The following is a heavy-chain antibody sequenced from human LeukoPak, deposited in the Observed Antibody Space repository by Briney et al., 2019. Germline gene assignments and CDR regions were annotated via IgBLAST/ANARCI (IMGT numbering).Heavy chain of an antibody. V-gene: IGHV4-39*07. CDR3: AREIVVVPAALDY. CDR1: GGSISSSSYY. J-gene: IGHJ4*02. CDR2: IYYSGST. Sequence: SETLSLTCTVSGGSISSSSYYWGWIRQPPGKGLEWIGGIYYSGSTYYNPSLKSRVTISVDTSKNQFSLKLSSVTAADTAVYYCAREIVVVPAALDYWGQGTLVTVSS. D-gene: IGHD2-2*01.